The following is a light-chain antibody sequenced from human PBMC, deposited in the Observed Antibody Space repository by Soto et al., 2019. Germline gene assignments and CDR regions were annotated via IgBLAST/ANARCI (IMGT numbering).Light chain of an antibody. Sequence: DIQMTQSPSILSASVGDRVTITCRASQSISSWLAWYQQKPGKAPNLLIHKASHLESGVPSRFSGSGSGTELTITISSLQPGDFATYYCQHYNTYPWTFGQGTKVDIK. CDR3: QHYNTYPWT. CDR2: KAS. CDR1: QSISSW. J-gene: IGKJ1*01. V-gene: IGKV1-5*03.